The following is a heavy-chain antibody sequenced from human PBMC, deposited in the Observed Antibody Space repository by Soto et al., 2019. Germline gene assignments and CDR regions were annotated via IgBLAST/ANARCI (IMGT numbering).Heavy chain of an antibody. V-gene: IGHV1-2*02. J-gene: IGHJ4*02. CDR1: GYTFTGYY. CDR3: ARDFGLDYYDSSGYFTEFDY. CDR2: INPNSGGT. Sequence: ASVKVSCKASGYTFTGYYMHWVRQAPGQGLEWMGWINPNSGGTNYAQKFQGRVTMTRDTSISTAYMELSRLRSDDTAVYYCARDFGLDYYDSSGYFTEFDYWGQGTLVNVSS. D-gene: IGHD3-22*01.